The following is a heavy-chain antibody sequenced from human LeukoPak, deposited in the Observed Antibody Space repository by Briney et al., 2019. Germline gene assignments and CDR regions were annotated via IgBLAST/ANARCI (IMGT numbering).Heavy chain of an antibody. Sequence: SETLSLTCTVSGGSISSSSYYWGWIRQPPGKGLEWNGSIYYSGSTYYNPSLKSRVTISVDTSKNQFSLKLSSVTAADTAVYYCARGDGVKGTTGIFDYWGQGTLVAVSS. CDR1: GGSISSSSYY. V-gene: IGHV4-39*01. D-gene: IGHD1-1*01. J-gene: IGHJ4*02. CDR3: ARGDGVKGTTGIFDY. CDR2: IYYSGST.